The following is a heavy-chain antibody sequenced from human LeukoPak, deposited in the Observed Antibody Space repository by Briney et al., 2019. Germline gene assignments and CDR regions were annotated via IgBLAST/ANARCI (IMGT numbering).Heavy chain of an antibody. J-gene: IGHJ3*02. V-gene: IGHV4-4*02. D-gene: IGHD1-1*01. CDR3: ARDTTPVGDAFDI. Sequence: SETLSLTCAVSGGSISSSNWWSLVRQPPGKGLEWIGEIYHSGSTNYNPSLNSRGTISVDKSKNQFSLKLRSVTAADTAVYYCARDTTPVGDAFDIRGEGKIVTLYS. CDR1: GGSISSSNW. CDR2: IYHSGST.